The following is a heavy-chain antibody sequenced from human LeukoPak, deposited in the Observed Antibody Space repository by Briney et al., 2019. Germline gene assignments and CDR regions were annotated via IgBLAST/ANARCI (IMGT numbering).Heavy chain of an antibody. D-gene: IGHD6-19*01. CDR2: MKEDGIEK. Sequence: PGGSLRLSCAASGFTVSSNYMSWVRQAPGKGLEWVANMKEDGIEKNYVDSVKGRFTISRDNAQNSVYLQMNSLRAEDAAMYYCARDVGSGWFDYWGQGTLVTVSS. CDR3: ARDVGSGWFDY. V-gene: IGHV3-7*01. CDR1: GFTVSSNY. J-gene: IGHJ4*02.